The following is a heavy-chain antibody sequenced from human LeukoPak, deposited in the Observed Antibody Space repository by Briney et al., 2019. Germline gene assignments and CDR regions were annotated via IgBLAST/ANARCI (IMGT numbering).Heavy chain of an antibody. J-gene: IGHJ4*02. CDR1: GITFSSYA. CDR2: ISGSGGNT. CDR3: AKDRFSRLDY. Sequence: GGSLRLSCAAYGITFSSYAMSWVRQAPGKGLEWVSAISGSGGNTYYAGSVKGRFTISRDNSKNTLYLQMNSLRAEDTAVYYCAKDRFSRLDYWGQGTLVTVSS. V-gene: IGHV3-23*01.